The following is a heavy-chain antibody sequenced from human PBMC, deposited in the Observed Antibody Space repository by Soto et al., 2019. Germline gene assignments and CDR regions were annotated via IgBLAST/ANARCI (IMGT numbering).Heavy chain of an antibody. CDR3: AKEKVAANPNVPAAINGMDV. Sequence: QVQLVESGGGVVQPGRSLRLSCAASGFTFSSYGMHWVRQAPGKGLEWVAVISYDGSNKYYADSVKGRFTISRDNSKNTLYLQMNSLRAEDTAVYYCAKEKVAANPNVPAAINGMDVWGQGTTVTVSS. CDR2: ISYDGSNK. CDR1: GFTFSSYG. D-gene: IGHD2-2*02. V-gene: IGHV3-30*18. J-gene: IGHJ6*02.